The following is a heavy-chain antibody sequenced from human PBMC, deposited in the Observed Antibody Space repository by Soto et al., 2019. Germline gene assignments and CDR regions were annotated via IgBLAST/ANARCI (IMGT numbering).Heavy chain of an antibody. J-gene: IGHJ5*02. V-gene: IGHV6-1*01. CDR1: GDSVSSNSAA. CDR2: TYYRSKWYN. CDR3: ARDHYDFWSGPGLGEFWFDP. Sequence: SQTLSLTCAISGDSVSSNSAAWNWIRQSPSRGLEWLGRTYYRSKWYNDYEVSVKSRITINPDTPKNQFSLQLNSVTPEDTAVYYCARDHYDFWSGPGLGEFWFDPWGQGTLVTVSS. D-gene: IGHD3-3*01.